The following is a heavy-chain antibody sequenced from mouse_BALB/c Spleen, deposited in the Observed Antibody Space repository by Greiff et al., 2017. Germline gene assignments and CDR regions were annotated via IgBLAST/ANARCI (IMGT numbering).Heavy chain of an antibody. Sequence: EVQLVESGAGLVQPGGSLKLSCAASGFTFSSYGMSWVRQTPDKRLELVATINSNGGSTYYPDSVKGRFTISRDNAKNTLYLQMSSLKSEDTAMYYCARDPRIDYDFDYWGQGTTVTVSS. CDR1: GFTFSSYG. J-gene: IGHJ2*01. CDR2: INSNGGST. CDR3: ARDPRIDYDFDY. D-gene: IGHD2-13*01. V-gene: IGHV5-6-3*01.